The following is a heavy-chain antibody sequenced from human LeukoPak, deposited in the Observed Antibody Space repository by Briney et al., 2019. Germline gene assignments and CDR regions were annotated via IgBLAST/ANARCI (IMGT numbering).Heavy chain of an antibody. D-gene: IGHD2-15*01. J-gene: IGHJ4*02. CDR1: GGSNRSGIYF. CDR3: ARESPHCSGGSCYSYFDY. Sequence: PSQTLSLICSVSGGSNRSGIYFGSWIRPPAGKGLEWIGRIYTSGSTNYNPSLKSRVTISVDTSKNQFSLKLSSVTAADTAVYYCARESPHCSGGSCYSYFDYWGQGTLVTVSS. CDR2: IYTSGST. V-gene: IGHV4-61*02.